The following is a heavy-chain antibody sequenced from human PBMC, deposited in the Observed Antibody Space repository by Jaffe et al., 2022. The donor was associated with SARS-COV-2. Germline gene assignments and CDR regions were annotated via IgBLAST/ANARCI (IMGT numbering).Heavy chain of an antibody. CDR2: IYPDDSDT. V-gene: IGHV5-51*01. J-gene: IGHJ6*02. D-gene: IGHD6-13*01. Sequence: EVQLVQSGAEVKKPGESLKISCKGSGYGFTSYWIGWVRQMPGKGLEWMGIIYPDDSDTRYSPSFQGQVTISVDKSNSTAYLQWSSLKASDTAMYYCARHTAAGPDDYYYYGMDVWGQGTTVTVSS. CDR3: ARHTAAGPDDYYYYGMDV. CDR1: GYGFTSYW.